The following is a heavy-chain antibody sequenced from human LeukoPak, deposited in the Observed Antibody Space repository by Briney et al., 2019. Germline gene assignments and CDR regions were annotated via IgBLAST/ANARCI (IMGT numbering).Heavy chain of an antibody. J-gene: IGHJ4*02. CDR1: GYTFTSYG. Sequence: ASVKVSCKASGYTFTSYGISWVRQAPGQGLEWMGWISAYNGNTNYAQKLQGRVTMTTDTSTSTAYMELRSLRSDDTAVYYCARAYYYGSSGYPDFDYWGQGTLVTGSS. V-gene: IGHV1-18*01. D-gene: IGHD3-22*01. CDR2: ISAYNGNT. CDR3: ARAYYYGSSGYPDFDY.